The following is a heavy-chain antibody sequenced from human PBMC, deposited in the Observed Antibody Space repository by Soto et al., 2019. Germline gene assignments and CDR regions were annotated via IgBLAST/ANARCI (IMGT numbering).Heavy chain of an antibody. CDR1: GYTFTSYY. D-gene: IGHD2-15*01. V-gene: IGHV1-46*03. J-gene: IGHJ6*03. CDR3: ARGWVVVPSRYYYYYMDV. Sequence: QVQLVQSGAEVKKPGASVKVSCKASGYTFTSYYMHWVRQAPGQGLEWMGIINPSGGSTSYAKKFQGRVTMTRDTSTSTVYMELSGLRSEDTAVYYCARGWVVVPSRYYYYYMDVWGKGTTVTVSS. CDR2: INPSGGST.